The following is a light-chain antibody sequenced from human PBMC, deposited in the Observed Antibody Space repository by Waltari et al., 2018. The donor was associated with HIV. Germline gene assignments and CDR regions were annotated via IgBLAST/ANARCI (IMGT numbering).Light chain of an antibody. CDR2: DDS. V-gene: IGLV3-21*02. J-gene: IGLJ3*02. CDR3: QVWDSSSDHPV. CDR1: NLGRKR. Sequence: SYVLTQPPSVSVAPGQTARITCGRNNLGRKRVHWYQQKPGQAPVRVVYDDSDRPSGIPERFSGSNSGNTATLTISRVEAGDEADDYCQVWDSSSDHPVFGGGTKLTVL.